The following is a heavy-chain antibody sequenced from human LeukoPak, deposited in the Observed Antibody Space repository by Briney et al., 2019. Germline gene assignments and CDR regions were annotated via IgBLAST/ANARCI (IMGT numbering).Heavy chain of an antibody. CDR1: GFTLSSYA. CDR2: TSSSDSGK. Sequence: GGSLRLSCVVSGFTLSSYAMSWVRQAPGKGLEWVAATSSSDSGKYHADSVRGRFTISRDNSKNTVYLQMNSLRAEDAAVYYCAKDQDGYKVFDYWGQGTLVTVSS. D-gene: IGHD5-24*01. V-gene: IGHV3-23*01. CDR3: AKDQDGYKVFDY. J-gene: IGHJ4*02.